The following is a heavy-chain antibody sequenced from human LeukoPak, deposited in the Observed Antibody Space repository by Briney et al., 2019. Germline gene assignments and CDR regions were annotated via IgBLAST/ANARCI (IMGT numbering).Heavy chain of an antibody. CDR2: ISSSGSTI. J-gene: IGHJ4*02. Sequence: GGSLRLSCAASGFTFSSYEMNWVRQAPGKGLEWVSYISSSGSTIYYADSVKGRFTISRDNAKNSLYLQMNSLRAEDTAVYYCARDGNGYSSSWYSLPHWGQGDLVTVSS. CDR1: GFTFSSYE. D-gene: IGHD6-13*01. CDR3: ARDGNGYSSSWYSLPH. V-gene: IGHV3-48*03.